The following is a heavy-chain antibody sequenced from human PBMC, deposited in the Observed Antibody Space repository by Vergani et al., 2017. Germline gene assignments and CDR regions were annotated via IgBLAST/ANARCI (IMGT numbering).Heavy chain of an antibody. J-gene: IGHJ4*02. CDR3: AGQTTYTDS. V-gene: IGHV5-51*01. D-gene: IGHD1-1*01. CDR2: IYPADSDT. CDR1: EYRFGNYW. Sequence: EVELGQSGPEMRKPGESLTISCTGSEYRFGNYWIGWVRQMPGKGMEWMGIIYPADSDTRYSPSFQGQVTISADKSISTAFLQLDSLNASDTALSYCAGQTTYTDSWGQGTLVTVSS.